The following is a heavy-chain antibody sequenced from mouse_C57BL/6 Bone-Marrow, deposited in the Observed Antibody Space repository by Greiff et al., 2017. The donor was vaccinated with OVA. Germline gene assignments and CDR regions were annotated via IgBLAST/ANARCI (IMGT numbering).Heavy chain of an antibody. CDR1: GYTFTSYW. J-gene: IGHJ2*01. CDR3: AREITTVVAAYYFDY. D-gene: IGHD1-1*01. CDR2: IDPSDSYT. V-gene: IGHV1-59*01. Sequence: VQLQQPGAELVRPGTSVKLSCKASGYTFTSYWMHWVKQRPGQGLEWIGVIDPSDSYTNYNQKFKGKATLTVDTSSSTAYMQLSSLTSEDSAVYYCAREITTVVAAYYFDYWGQGTTLTVSS.